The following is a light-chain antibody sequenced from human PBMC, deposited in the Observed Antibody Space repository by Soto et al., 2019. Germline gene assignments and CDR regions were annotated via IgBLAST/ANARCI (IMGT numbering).Light chain of an antibody. CDR2: DAS. CDR1: QSVGTY. CDR3: QQYGSSGT. Sequence: DTVLTQSPGTLSLSPGERATLSCRASQSVGTYLAWYQQKPGQAPRLLIYDASNRATGIAPRFRGSGSGTDFTLTISSLEPEDFAVYYCQQYGSSGTFGQGTKVDIK. J-gene: IGKJ1*01. V-gene: IGKV3-11*01.